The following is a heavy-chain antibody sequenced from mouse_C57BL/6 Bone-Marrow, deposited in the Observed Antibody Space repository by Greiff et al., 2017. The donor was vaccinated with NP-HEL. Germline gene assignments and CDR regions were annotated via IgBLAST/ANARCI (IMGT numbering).Heavy chain of an antibody. J-gene: IGHJ4*01. CDR2: INPSSGYT. D-gene: IGHD1-1*01. CDR3: ARSVYYGSSYYYAMDY. CDR1: GYTFTSYT. Sequence: QVQLKQSGAELVRPGASVKMSCKASGYTFTSYTMHWVKQRPGQGLEWIGYINPSSGYTKYNQKFKDKATLTADKSSSTAYMQLSSLTSEDSAVYYCARSVYYGSSYYYAMDYWGQGTSVTVSA. V-gene: IGHV1-4*01.